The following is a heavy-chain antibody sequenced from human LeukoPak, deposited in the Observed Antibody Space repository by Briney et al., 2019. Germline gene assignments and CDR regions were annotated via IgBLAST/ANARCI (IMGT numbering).Heavy chain of an antibody. V-gene: IGHV3-23*01. Sequence: GGSLRLSCAASGFTFSSYAMSWVRQAPGKGLEWVSAISGSGGSTYSADSVKGRFTISRDNYKTKLYVQMQSLRAQTEAAYDCAKVFFGYGSGGSCDSDYWGQGTLVTVSS. CDR3: AKVFFGYGSGGSCDSDY. J-gene: IGHJ4*02. D-gene: IGHD2-15*01. CDR2: ISGSGGST. CDR1: GFTFSSYA.